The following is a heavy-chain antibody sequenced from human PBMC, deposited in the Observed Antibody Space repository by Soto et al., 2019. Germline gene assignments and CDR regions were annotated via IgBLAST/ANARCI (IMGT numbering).Heavy chain of an antibody. Sequence: QVQLVQSGAEVKKPGSSVKVSCKASGGTFSNYAITWVRQAPGQGLEWVGRIIPIFGTTNVAQKFQGRVTITADEATTTANMELSGLRSDVTAVYYCAKDGGADGYFGNWLDPWGQGTLVTVSS. J-gene: IGHJ5*02. CDR3: AKDGGADGYFGNWLDP. CDR1: GGTFSNYA. V-gene: IGHV1-69*15. CDR2: IIPIFGTT. D-gene: IGHD5-12*01.